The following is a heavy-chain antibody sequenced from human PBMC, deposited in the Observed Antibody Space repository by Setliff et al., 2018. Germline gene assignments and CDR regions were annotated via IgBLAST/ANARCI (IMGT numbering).Heavy chain of an antibody. J-gene: IGHJ4*02. CDR1: GYSFPGYY. CDR3: ARGGMAAAGRKGVFEY. Sequence: ASVKVSCKASGYSFPGYYMHWVRQAPGQGLEWMGIIHTGGGSASYAQKFQGRVTMTSDTSTSTVYMEVNSVTSDDTAIYYCARGGMAAAGRKGVFEYWGQGTVVTVSS. CDR2: IHTGGGSA. D-gene: IGHD6-13*01. V-gene: IGHV1-46*01.